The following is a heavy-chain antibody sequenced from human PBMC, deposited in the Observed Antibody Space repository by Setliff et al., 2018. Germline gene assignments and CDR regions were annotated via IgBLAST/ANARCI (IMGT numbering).Heavy chain of an antibody. CDR3: ARAGGGHIVVATFDFDI. J-gene: IGHJ3*02. CDR2: SSSTGRYT. V-gene: IGHV3-21*01. Sequence: GVLRLSCTASGFSFSDCWVSWVRQAPGKGLEWVSSSSSTGRYTFYADSVKGRFTVSKDNAKNSLYLEMNSLRAEDTAVYYCARAGGGHIVVATFDFDIWGQGTKVTVSS. D-gene: IGHD2-21*01. CDR1: GFSFSDCW.